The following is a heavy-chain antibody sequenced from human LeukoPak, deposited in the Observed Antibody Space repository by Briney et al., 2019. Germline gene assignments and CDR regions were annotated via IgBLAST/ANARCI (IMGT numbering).Heavy chain of an antibody. CDR2: ILYTGNT. J-gene: IGHJ4*02. V-gene: IGHV4-59*01. CDR1: GDSISTYY. D-gene: IGHD3-3*01. CDR3: ARGPRPGYYDFWSGYYPETYYFDY. Sequence: SETLSLTCTVSGDSISTYYWSWIRQSPEKGLEWIGYILYTGNTNYNPSLKSRVTISIDTSKKQFSLNLSSVTAEDTAVYYCARGPRPGYYDFWSGYYPETYYFDYWGQGTLVTVSS.